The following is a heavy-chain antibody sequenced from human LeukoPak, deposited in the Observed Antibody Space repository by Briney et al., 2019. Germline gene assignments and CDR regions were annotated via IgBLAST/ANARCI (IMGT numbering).Heavy chain of an antibody. CDR2: ISAYNGNT. CDR3: ARYDPLLYYYGMDV. D-gene: IGHD3-16*01. V-gene: IGHV1-18*01. J-gene: IGHJ6*02. CDR1: GYTFTSYG. Sequence: ASVKVSCKASGYTFTSYGISWVRQAPGQGLEWMGWISAYNGNTNCAQKLQGRVTMTTDTSTSTAYMELRSLRSDDTAVYYCARYDPLLYYYGMDVWGQGTTVTVSS.